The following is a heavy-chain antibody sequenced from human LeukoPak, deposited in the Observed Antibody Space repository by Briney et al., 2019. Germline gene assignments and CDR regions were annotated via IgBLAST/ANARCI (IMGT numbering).Heavy chain of an antibody. CDR1: GFVFSNYG. D-gene: IGHD4-11*01. Sequence: GGSLRLSCQTSGFVFSNYGMHWVRQAPGKGLEWVAFVRYDESNEYYADSVKGRFTISRDNAQNSVHLQMNSLRAEDTAVYYCARDEYRSRWLHPWGQGTLVTVTS. V-gene: IGHV3-30*02. J-gene: IGHJ5*02. CDR3: ARDEYRSRWLHP. CDR2: VRYDESNE.